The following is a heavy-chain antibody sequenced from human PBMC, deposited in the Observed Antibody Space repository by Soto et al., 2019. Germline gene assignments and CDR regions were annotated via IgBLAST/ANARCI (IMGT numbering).Heavy chain of an antibody. V-gene: IGHV1-18*01. D-gene: IGHD6-13*01. Sequence: QVQLVQYGAEVKKPGASVKVSCKASGYTFTSYGISWVRQSPGQGLEWMGWLSAYNGNTKYAQKLQGRVTMTTDTSTRTAYMELRSLRSDDTAVYYCARDWAAAGHFDYGGQGTLVSVSS. J-gene: IGHJ4*02. CDR1: GYTFTSYG. CDR3: ARDWAAAGHFDY. CDR2: LSAYNGNT.